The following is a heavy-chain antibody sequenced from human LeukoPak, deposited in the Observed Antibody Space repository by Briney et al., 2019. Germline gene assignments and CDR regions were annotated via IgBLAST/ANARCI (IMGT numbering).Heavy chain of an antibody. D-gene: IGHD5-18*01. CDR2: IYYSGST. CDR1: GGSISSGDYC. J-gene: IGHJ4*02. V-gene: IGHV4-30-4*01. Sequence: SETLSLTCTVSGGSISSGDYCWSWIRQPPGKGLEWIGYIYYSGSTYYNPSLKSRVTISVDTSKNQFSLKLSSVTAADTAVYYWARDQLGTSSYVWGQGTLVTVSS. CDR3: ARDQLGTSSYV.